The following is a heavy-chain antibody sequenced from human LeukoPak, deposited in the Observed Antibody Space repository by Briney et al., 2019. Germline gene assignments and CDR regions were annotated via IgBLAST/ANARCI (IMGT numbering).Heavy chain of an antibody. CDR2: IYTSGST. CDR1: GGSISYFY. Sequence: PSETLSLTCTVSGGSISYFYWSWIRQPAGKGLEWIGRIYTSGSTNYNPSLKSRVTISVDTSKNQFSLKLSSVTAADTAVYYCARDCGGDCYSLRDTLIGAFDIWGQGTMVTVSS. V-gene: IGHV4-4*07. D-gene: IGHD2-21*02. J-gene: IGHJ3*02. CDR3: ARDCGGDCYSLRDTLIGAFDI.